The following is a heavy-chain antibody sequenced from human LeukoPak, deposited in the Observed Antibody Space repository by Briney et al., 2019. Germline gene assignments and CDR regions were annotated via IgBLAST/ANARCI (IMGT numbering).Heavy chain of an antibody. CDR1: GFTFSSYA. D-gene: IGHD3-9*01. Sequence: GGSLRLSCAASGFTFSSYAMSWVRQAPGKGLEWVSAISGSGGSTYYADSVKGRFTISRDNSKNTLYLQMNSLRAEDTAVYYCAKDLLILTGYKKNLGHYFDYWGQGTLVTVSS. V-gene: IGHV3-23*01. CDR3: AKDLLILTGYKKNLGHYFDY. J-gene: IGHJ4*02. CDR2: ISGSGGST.